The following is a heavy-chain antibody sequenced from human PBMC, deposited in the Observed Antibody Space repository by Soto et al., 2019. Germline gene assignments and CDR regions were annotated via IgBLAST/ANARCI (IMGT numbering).Heavy chain of an antibody. J-gene: IGHJ4*02. CDR3: AKIVESPGY. V-gene: IGHV3-30*18. CDR1: GFTFSSYG. D-gene: IGHD1-26*01. Sequence: AGGSLRLSCVASGFTFSSYGIHWVRQAPGKGLEWVAVISYDGSTKSYADSVKGRFTISRDNSKNTLYLQMNSLRAEDTAVYYCAKIVESPGYWGQGTLVTVSS. CDR2: ISYDGSTK.